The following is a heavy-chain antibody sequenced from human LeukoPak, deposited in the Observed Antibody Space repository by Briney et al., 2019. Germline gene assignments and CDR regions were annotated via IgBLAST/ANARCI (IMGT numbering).Heavy chain of an antibody. CDR1: GFRFSDYY. V-gene: IGHV3-21*01. D-gene: IGHD3-22*01. Sequence: GGSLRLSCAASGFRFSDYYMSWVRQAPGKGLEWVSSISSSSSYIYYADSVKGRFTISRDNAKNSLYLQMNSLRAEDTAVYYCARTTMIVVTDAFDIWGQGTMVTVSS. CDR3: ARTTMIVVTDAFDI. CDR2: ISSSSSYI. J-gene: IGHJ3*02.